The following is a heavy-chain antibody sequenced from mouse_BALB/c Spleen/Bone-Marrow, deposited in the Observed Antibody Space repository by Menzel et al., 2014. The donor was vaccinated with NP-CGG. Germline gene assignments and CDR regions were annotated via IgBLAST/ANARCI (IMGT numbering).Heavy chain of an antibody. CDR3: ARVDLFAY. J-gene: IGHJ3*01. Sequence: EVQLQQSGAELVKPGASVKLSCTASGFNIXDTYMHWVKQRPEQGLEWIGRIDPANGNTKYDPKFQGKATITADTSSNTAYLQLSSLTSEDTAVYYCARVDLFAYWGQGTLVTGSA. D-gene: IGHD1-1*02. CDR1: GFNIXDTY. V-gene: IGHV14-3*02. CDR2: IDPANGNT.